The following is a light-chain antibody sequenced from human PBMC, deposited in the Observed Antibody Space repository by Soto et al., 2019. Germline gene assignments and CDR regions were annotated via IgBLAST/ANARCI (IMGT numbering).Light chain of an antibody. CDR3: QQSYSTPQGWP. J-gene: IGKJ1*01. CDR2: AAS. Sequence: DIQMTQSPSSLSASVGDRVTITCRASQSISSYLNWYQQKPGKAPKLLIYAASSLQSGVPSRFSGSGSGTDFTLTISSLQPEDFATYYCQQSYSTPQGWPFGQGTKVEIK. CDR1: QSISSY. V-gene: IGKV1-39*01.